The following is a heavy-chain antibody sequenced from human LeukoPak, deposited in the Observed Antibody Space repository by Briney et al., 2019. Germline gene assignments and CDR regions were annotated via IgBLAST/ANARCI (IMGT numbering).Heavy chain of an antibody. Sequence: PGGSLRLSCEASGFTFSSSWMHWVRQAPGEGLVWVSRISSDGSSSSYADSVKGRFTISRDNAKNTLSLQMNSLRAEDTAVYYCARSSGYGYDYWGQGTLVTVSS. D-gene: IGHD5-18*01. CDR3: ARSSGYGYDY. CDR2: ISSDGSSS. J-gene: IGHJ4*02. CDR1: GFTFSSSW. V-gene: IGHV3-74*01.